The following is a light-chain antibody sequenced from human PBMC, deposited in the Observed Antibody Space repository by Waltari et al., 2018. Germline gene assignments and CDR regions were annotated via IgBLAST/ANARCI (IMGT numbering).Light chain of an antibody. CDR3: QSYDSSLSGVI. Sequence: QSVLTQPPSVSGAPGQRITISCTGTSSNIGAGYDLHWYLQLPGTAPKLLILGNNNRPSGVPDRFSASKSDTSASLAITGLHAEDEADYYCQSYDSSLSGVIFGGGTKLTVL. V-gene: IGLV1-40*01. CDR1: SSNIGAGYD. J-gene: IGLJ2*01. CDR2: GNN.